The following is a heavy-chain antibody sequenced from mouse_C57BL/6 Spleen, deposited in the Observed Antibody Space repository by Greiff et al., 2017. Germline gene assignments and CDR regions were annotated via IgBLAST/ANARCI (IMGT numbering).Heavy chain of an antibody. CDR1: GYSITSGYY. D-gene: IGHD2-3*01. Sequence: EVKLQQSGPGLVKPSQSLTLTCTVTGYSITSGYYWNWIRQPAGNKLEWMGYISYDGSTNYNPSLKNRITITRDTSTNQFYLKLNSVTTEDTATYYCARGGLLPFDYWGQGTTLTVSS. CDR2: ISYDGST. CDR3: ARGGLLPFDY. J-gene: IGHJ2*01. V-gene: IGHV3-6*01.